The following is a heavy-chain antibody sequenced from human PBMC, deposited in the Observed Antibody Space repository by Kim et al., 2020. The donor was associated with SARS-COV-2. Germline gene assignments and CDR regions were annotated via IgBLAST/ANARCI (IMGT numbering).Heavy chain of an antibody. V-gene: IGHV1-69*13. CDR3: ARDQRYSYGQYYFDK. CDR2: IIPILCTA. CDR1: GGTFSSYG. D-gene: IGHD5-18*01. J-gene: IGHJ4*02. Sequence: SVKVSCKASGGTFSSYGFRCVRQAPGQGLEWMGAIIPILCTASYAQKFQDRVTITADESTSTAYMELSSLRSEDTALYYCARDQRYSYGQYYFDKWGQGTPVTVSS.